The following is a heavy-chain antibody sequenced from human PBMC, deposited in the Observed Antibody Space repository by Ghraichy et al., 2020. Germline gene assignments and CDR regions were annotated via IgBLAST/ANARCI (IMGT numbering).Heavy chain of an antibody. CDR2: ISSSSSYI. CDR3: ARGAKYYGMDV. J-gene: IGHJ6*02. D-gene: IGHD3-16*01. Sequence: LSLTCAASGFTFSSYSMNWVRQAPGKGLEWVSSISSSSSYIYYADSVKGRFTISRDNAKNSLYLQMNSLRAEDTAVYYCARGAKYYGMDVWGQGTTVTVSS. V-gene: IGHV3-21*01. CDR1: GFTFSSYS.